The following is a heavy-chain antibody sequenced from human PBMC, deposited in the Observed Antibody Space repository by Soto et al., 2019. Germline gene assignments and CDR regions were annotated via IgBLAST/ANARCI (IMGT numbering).Heavy chain of an antibody. J-gene: IGHJ5*02. V-gene: IGHV4-59*08. CDR1: GGSIRDYY. CDR2: IYYTGTT. D-gene: IGHD3-22*01. CDR3: ANLGGYYKPFDP. Sequence: SETLSLTCTVSGGSIRDYYWGWIRQSPGKGLDWIGYIYYTGTTKYNPSLKSRVTISVDSSKNQFSLKLDSVTPTHPPAYYWANLGGYYKPFDPWGRVTLITLSP.